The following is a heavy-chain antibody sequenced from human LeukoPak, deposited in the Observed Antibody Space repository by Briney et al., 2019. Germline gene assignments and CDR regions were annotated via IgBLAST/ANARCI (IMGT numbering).Heavy chain of an antibody. J-gene: IGHJ4*02. D-gene: IGHD5-12*01. Sequence: SETLSLTCAVSGGSFSGYYRSWIRQPPGKGPEWIGEINHSGSTNYNPSLKSRVTISVDTSKNQFSLKLSSVTAADTAVYYCARGRPFHSGYDLVGVDYWGQGTLVTVSS. CDR1: GGSFSGYY. CDR3: ARGRPFHSGYDLVGVDY. V-gene: IGHV4-34*01. CDR2: INHSGST.